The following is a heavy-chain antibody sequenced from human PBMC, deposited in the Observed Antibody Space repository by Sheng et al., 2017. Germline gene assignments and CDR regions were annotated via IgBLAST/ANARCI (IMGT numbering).Heavy chain of an antibody. Sequence: QVQLVESGGGVVQPGGSLRLSCAASGFTFSSYGMHWVRQAPGKGLEWVAFIRYDGSNKYYADSVKGRFTISRDNSKNTLYLQMNSLRAEDTAVYYCAKDYYGSGSPFDYWGLG. V-gene: IGHV3-30*02. CDR3: AKDYYGSGSPFDY. CDR1: GFTFSSYG. CDR2: IRYDGSNK. J-gene: IGHJ4*03. D-gene: IGHD3-10*01.